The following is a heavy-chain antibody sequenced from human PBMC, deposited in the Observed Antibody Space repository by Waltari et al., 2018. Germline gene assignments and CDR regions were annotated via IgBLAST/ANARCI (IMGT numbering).Heavy chain of an antibody. Sequence: EVQLLVSGGGLVQPGGSLRLSCAGSGLPFSNYAMAWVRQAPGKGLEFVSSISGSGVTTYYADTVKGRLTISRDNSKNTMYLQMNSLRAEDTAVYYCGAQWEQYDYWGQGTLVSVSS. CDR3: GAQWEQYDY. V-gene: IGHV3-23*01. CDR2: ISGSGVTT. D-gene: IGHD1-26*01. CDR1: GLPFSNYA. J-gene: IGHJ4*02.